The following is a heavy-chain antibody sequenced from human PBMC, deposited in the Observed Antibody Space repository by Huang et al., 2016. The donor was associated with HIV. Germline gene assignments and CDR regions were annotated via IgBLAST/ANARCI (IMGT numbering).Heavy chain of an antibody. CDR1: GFIFSNYG. D-gene: IGHD6-19*01. CDR2: ISYDGSNK. V-gene: IGHV3-30*03. CDR3: ALKGDSSGWEYFRH. J-gene: IGHJ1*01. Sequence: QVQLVESGGGVVQPGRSLRLSCAASGFIFSNYGMQWVRQAPGKGLCWVELISYDGSNKYYTDSVKGRFSISRDNSKNTLYLQMNSLRAEDTAVYYCALKGDSSGWEYFRHWGQGTLVTVSS.